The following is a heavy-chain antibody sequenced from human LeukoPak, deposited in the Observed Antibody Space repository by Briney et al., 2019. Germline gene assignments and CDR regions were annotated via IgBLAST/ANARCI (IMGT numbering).Heavy chain of an antibody. D-gene: IGHD5-24*01. J-gene: IGHJ3*02. CDR2: IWYDGSDK. CDR3: VGGGDGYNRKDGAFDI. Sequence: PGRSLRLSCAASGFTFSSYGMHWVRQAPGKGLEWVAVIWYDGSDKYYADSVKGRFTISRDNPKNTLYLQMNSLRAEDTAVYYRVGGGDGYNRKDGAFDIWGQGTMVTVSS. CDR1: GFTFSSYG. V-gene: IGHV3-33*01.